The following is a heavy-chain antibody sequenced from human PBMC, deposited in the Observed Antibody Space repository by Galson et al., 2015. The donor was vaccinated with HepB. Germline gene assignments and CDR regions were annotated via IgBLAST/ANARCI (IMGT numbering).Heavy chain of an antibody. CDR3: VRVGRLTAGKAVDY. Sequence: SETLSLTCAVSGGSISISYCWSGVLQPPGKGVEWILEIFHIGSANYNPSLKSRVTMSVDKSKNQFSLNLNSVTAADTAVSYCVRVGRLTAGKAVDYWGQGTLVTVSS. CDR1: GGSISISYC. CDR2: IFHIGSA. D-gene: IGHD5-12*01. V-gene: IGHV4-4*02. J-gene: IGHJ4*02.